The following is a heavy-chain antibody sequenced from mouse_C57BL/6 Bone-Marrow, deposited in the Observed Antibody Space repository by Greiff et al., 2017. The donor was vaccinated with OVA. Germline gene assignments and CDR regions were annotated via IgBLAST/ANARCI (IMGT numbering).Heavy chain of an antibody. D-gene: IGHD1-1*01. CDR2: IYPGDGDT. Sequence: QVQLQQSGPELVKPGASVKISCKASGYAFSSSWMNWVKQRPGKGLEWIGRIYPGDGDTNYNGKFKGTATLTADKSSSTAYMQLSSLTSEDSAVYFCSRAKYYGSSSLFDYWGQGTTLTVSS. J-gene: IGHJ2*01. CDR1: GYAFSSSW. V-gene: IGHV1-82*01. CDR3: SRAKYYGSSSLFDY.